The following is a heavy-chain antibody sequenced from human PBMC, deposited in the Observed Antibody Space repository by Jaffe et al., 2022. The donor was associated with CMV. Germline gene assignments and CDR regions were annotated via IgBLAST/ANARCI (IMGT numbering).Heavy chain of an antibody. D-gene: IGHD6-19*01. CDR1: GFTFSSYW. CDR3: ARAIRWQWPDRLLDY. J-gene: IGHJ4*02. Sequence: EVQLVESGGGLVQPGGSLRLSCAASGFTFSSYWMSWVRQAPGKGLEWVANIKQDGSEKYYVDSVKGRFTISRDNAKNSLYLQMNSLRAEDTAVYYCARAIRWQWPDRLLDYWGQGTLVTVSS. V-gene: IGHV3-7*01. CDR2: IKQDGSEK.